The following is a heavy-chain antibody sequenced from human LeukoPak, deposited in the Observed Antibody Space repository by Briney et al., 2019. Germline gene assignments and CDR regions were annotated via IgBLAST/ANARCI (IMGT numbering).Heavy chain of an antibody. Sequence: ASVKVSCKASGYTLTTQSMNWVRQAPGQGLGWMGWINTDTGSSTYAQGFTGRFVFSVDTSVSTAYLQISSLKTEDTAVYYCAREILRLDIWGQGTMVTVSS. V-gene: IGHV7-4-1*02. CDR2: INTDTGSS. CDR1: GYTLTTQS. J-gene: IGHJ3*02. CDR3: AREILRLDI.